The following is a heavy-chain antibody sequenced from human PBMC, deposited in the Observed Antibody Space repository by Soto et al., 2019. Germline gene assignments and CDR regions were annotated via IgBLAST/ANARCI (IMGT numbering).Heavy chain of an antibody. V-gene: IGHV4-39*01. J-gene: IGHJ6*03. Sequence: SSETRSLTCTVSCGSISSSSYYWGWIRQPPGKGLEWIGSIYYSGSTYYNPSLKRRVTISVDTPKNQFSLKLSSVTAADTAVSYCARHGVATHYYSYYYYMDVWGKGTTVTVSS. CDR2: IYYSGST. CDR1: CGSISSSSYY. D-gene: IGHD5-12*01. CDR3: ARHGVATHYYSYYYYMDV.